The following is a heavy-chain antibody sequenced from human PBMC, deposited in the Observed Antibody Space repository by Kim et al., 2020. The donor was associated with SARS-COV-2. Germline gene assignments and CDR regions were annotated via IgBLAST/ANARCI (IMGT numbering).Heavy chain of an antibody. V-gene: IGHV4-39*01. Sequence: SQTLSLTCTVSGGSIRTANYYWSWIRQPPGKGLEWIGSIFYSGTTHYNPSLKSRVTISLDTSKNQFSLRLRSVTAADTAVYYCARRGGYWGQGILVSVSS. CDR1: GGSIRTANYY. CDR3: ARRGGY. CDR2: IFYSGTT. D-gene: IGHD3-10*01. J-gene: IGHJ4*02.